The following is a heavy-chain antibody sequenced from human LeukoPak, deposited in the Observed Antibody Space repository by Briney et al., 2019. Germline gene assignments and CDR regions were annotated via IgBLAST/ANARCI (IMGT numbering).Heavy chain of an antibody. CDR1: GGSFSGYY. D-gene: IGHD1-26*01. J-gene: IGHJ4*02. V-gene: IGHV4-34*01. CDR3: ARPRGSYYSY. CDR2: INHSGST. Sequence: SETLSLTCAVYGGSFSGYYWSWIRQPPGKGLEWIGEINHSGSTNYNPSLKSRVTISVGTSKNQFSLKLSSVTAADTAVYYCARPRGSYYSYWGQGTLVTVSS.